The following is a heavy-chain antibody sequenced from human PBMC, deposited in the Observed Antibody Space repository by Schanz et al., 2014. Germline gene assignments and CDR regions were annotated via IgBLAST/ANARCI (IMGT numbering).Heavy chain of an antibody. J-gene: IGHJ4*02. Sequence: QVQLVESGGGVVQPGRSLTLSCAVSTSLFSRSVIHWVRQAPGKGLEWVAVMWNDGIKTHYADSGKGRFTISRDNSKNTLYLQMNSLRAEDTAVYYCARLDSSSWYPRYWGQGTLVTVSS. CDR3: ARLDSSSWYPRY. V-gene: IGHV3-33*08. CDR1: TSLFSRSV. D-gene: IGHD6-13*01. CDR2: MWNDGIKT.